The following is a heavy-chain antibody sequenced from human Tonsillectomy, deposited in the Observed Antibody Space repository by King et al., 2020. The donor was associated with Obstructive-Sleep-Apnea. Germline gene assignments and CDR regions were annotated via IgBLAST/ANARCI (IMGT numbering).Heavy chain of an antibody. D-gene: IGHD2-2*01. CDR3: AKEMGYCRSARCSPFDY. J-gene: IGHJ4*02. Sequence: VQLVESGGDLVQPGGSLRLSCAASGFSFRNYAMSWVRQAPGKGLEWVSALSASGGSTYYADSVKGRFTISRDNSKNTLYLQMNRLRAEDTAVYYCAKEMGYCRSARCSPFDYWGQGTLVTVSS. CDR1: GFSFRNYA. CDR2: LSASGGST. V-gene: IGHV3-23*04.